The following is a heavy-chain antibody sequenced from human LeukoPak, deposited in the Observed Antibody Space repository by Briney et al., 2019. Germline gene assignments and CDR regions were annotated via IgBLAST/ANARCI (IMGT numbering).Heavy chain of an antibody. Sequence: GGSLRLSCAASGFTFSSYAMSWVRQAPGKGLEWVSAISGSGGSTYYADSVKGRFTISRDNSKNTLYLQMNSLRAEDTAVYYCAKDQGVVVAARYYYYGMDVWGQGTTVTASS. J-gene: IGHJ6*02. V-gene: IGHV3-23*01. CDR1: GFTFSSYA. CDR2: ISGSGGST. D-gene: IGHD2-15*01. CDR3: AKDQGVVVAARYYYYGMDV.